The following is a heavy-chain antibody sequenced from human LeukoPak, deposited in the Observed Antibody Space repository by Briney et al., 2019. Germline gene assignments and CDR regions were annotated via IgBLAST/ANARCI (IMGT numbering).Heavy chain of an antibody. J-gene: IGHJ4*02. Sequence: GGSLRLSCVGSGFTFSNYSMNWVRQAPGKGLEWVSSISSSSSHTYYADSVKGRFTISRDNAKDAVYLQMNSLTADDTAVYYCAKLILISADDWGQGTLVSVSS. CDR1: GFTFSNYS. CDR2: ISSSSSHT. CDR3: AKLILISADD. D-gene: IGHD3-22*01. V-gene: IGHV3-21*01.